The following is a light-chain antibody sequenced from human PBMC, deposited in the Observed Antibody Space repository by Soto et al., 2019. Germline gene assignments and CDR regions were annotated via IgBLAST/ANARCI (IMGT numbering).Light chain of an antibody. CDR2: EVS. CDR3: CSYAGSSTFHVV. Sequence: QSVLTQPASVSGSPGQSITISCTGTSSDVWSYNLVSWYQQHPGQAPKLMIYEVSKRPSGVSNRFSGSKSGNTASLTISGLQAEDEADYYCCSYAGSSTFHVVFGGGTKLTVL. CDR1: SSDVWSYNL. J-gene: IGLJ2*01. V-gene: IGLV2-23*02.